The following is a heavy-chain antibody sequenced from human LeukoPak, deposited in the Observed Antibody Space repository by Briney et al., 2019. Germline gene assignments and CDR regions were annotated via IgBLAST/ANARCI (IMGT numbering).Heavy chain of an antibody. V-gene: IGHV3-21*01. D-gene: IGHD4-17*01. CDR2: ISSSSSYI. Sequence: GGSLRLSCAASGFTFSSYSMNWVRQAPGPGLERVSSISSSSSYIYYADSVKGRFTITRDNATKSLYPPMHSMRAEDTAAYYCSRVNGYGDYEVSDYMHVWGKGATVSDSS. CDR1: GFTFSSYS. CDR3: SRVNGYGDYEVSDYMHV. J-gene: IGHJ6*03.